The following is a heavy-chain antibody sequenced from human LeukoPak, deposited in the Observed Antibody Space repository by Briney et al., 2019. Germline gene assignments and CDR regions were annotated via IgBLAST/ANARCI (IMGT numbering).Heavy chain of an antibody. CDR1: GYAFTGYG. CDR2: ISAYNGDT. CDR3: AREAADHLDY. V-gene: IGHV1-18*01. J-gene: IGHJ4*02. Sequence: ASVKVSCKASGYAFTGYGLSWVRQAPGQGLEWMGWISAYNGDTNYAQKFQGRVTMTTDTSTSTANMELRSLRSDDTAVYYCAREAADHLDYWGQGTLLTVSS.